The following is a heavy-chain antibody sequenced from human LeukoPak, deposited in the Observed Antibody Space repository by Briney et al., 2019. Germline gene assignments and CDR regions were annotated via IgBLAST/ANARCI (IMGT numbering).Heavy chain of an antibody. V-gene: IGHV4-30-4*01. CDR1: GGSISSGDYY. Sequence: SETLSLTCTVSGGSISSGDYYWSWIRQPPGKGLEWIGYFYYSGSTYYNSSLKSRVTISVDTSKNQFSLKLSSVTAADTAVYYCARPYYYDSRIDHWGQGTLVTVSS. J-gene: IGHJ5*02. CDR3: ARPYYYDSRIDH. D-gene: IGHD3-22*01. CDR2: FYYSGST.